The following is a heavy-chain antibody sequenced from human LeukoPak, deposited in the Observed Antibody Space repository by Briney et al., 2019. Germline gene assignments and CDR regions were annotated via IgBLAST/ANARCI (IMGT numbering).Heavy chain of an antibody. CDR2: INPNSGAT. CDR1: GYTFTGYY. CDR3: ARGIAVAGNDY. D-gene: IGHD6-19*01. Sequence: ASVKVSCKASGYTFTGYYMHWVRQAAGQGLEWMAWINPNSGATDYAQKFQDRVTVTRDTSISTAYMDLSGLRSDDTAVYYCARGIAVAGNDYWGQGTLVTVSS. J-gene: IGHJ4*02. V-gene: IGHV1-2*02.